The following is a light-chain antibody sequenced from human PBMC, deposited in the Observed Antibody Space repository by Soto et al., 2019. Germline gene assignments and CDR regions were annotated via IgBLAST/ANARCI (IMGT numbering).Light chain of an antibody. Sequence: QLVLTQPPSVSGAPGQRVTISCTGSSSNIGAGYDVHWYQQLPGTAPKLLIYVTNNRPSGVPDRFSGSKSGTSASLAITGLRAEDEADYYCQTYDSSLSGSIFGGGTKLTVL. CDR3: QTYDSSLSGSI. J-gene: IGLJ2*01. V-gene: IGLV1-40*01. CDR1: SSNIGAGYD. CDR2: VTN.